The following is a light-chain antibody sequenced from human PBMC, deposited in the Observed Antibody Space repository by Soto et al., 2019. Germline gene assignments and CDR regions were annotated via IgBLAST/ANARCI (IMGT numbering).Light chain of an antibody. CDR2: GAS. V-gene: IGKV3-20*01. J-gene: IGKJ2*01. Sequence: EIVLTQSPGTLSLSPGEGATLSCRASQILSSNYLAWYQQKPGQAPRLVIHGASTRATGIPDRFSGSGSGTDFTLTISRLEPEDFAVYYCQQYGSSPMYTFGQGTKVDIK. CDR1: QILSSNY. CDR3: QQYGSSPMYT.